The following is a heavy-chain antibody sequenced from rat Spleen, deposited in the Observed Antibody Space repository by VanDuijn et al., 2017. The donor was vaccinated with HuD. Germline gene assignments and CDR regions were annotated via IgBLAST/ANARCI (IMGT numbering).Heavy chain of an antibody. CDR2: IDPDGSRT. CDR1: EFTFNYYW. D-gene: IGHD1-10*01. CDR3: TRGGNYDFDY. J-gene: IGHJ2*01. Sequence: EVRLVESGGGLVQPGRSLKLSCVASEFTFNYYWMTWIRQAPVKGLEWVASIDPDGSRTYYPDTMKGRFVISKDNAKNTGYLQMNNRRSEDTAMYYCTRGGNYDFDYWGQGVMVTVSS. V-gene: IGHV5-35*01.